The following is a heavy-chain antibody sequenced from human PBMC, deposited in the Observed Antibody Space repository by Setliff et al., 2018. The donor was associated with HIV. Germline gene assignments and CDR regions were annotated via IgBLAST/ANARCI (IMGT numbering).Heavy chain of an antibody. Sequence: TSETLSLTCAVYGGPSSGYWNWIRQPPGKGLEWIAEIHHTGYMNYNPSLKSRVTISRDTSTNQFSLKVSSVTAADTAIYYCAAFFVTPLTTQDFWGQGTLVTVSS. J-gene: IGHJ4*02. CDR3: AAFFVTPLTTQDF. D-gene: IGHD4-17*01. V-gene: IGHV4-34*01. CDR2: IHHTGYM. CDR1: GGPSSGY.